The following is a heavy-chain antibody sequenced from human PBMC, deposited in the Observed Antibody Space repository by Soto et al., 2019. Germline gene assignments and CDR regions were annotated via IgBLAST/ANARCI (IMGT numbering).Heavy chain of an antibody. Sequence: EVQLEESGGALVQPGRSLRLSCAASGFTFDDYAMYWVRQVLGKGLEWVSSISWNSGNIGYVDSVKGRFTTSRDNAENSLYLQMNSLRPEDTALYYCVRSKGGYSYGTPFDYWGQGTLVTVSP. D-gene: IGHD5-18*01. CDR2: ISWNSGNI. V-gene: IGHV3-9*01. J-gene: IGHJ4*02. CDR3: VRSKGGYSYGTPFDY. CDR1: GFTFDDYA.